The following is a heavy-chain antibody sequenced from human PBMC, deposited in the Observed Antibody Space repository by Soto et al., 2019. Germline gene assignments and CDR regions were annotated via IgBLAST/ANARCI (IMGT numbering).Heavy chain of an antibody. CDR3: ARDHASRFGDSVPAGFDY. V-gene: IGHV3-33*01. D-gene: IGHD2-21*02. CDR1: GFIFGRFG. CDR2: IWNDGSNK. J-gene: IGHJ4*02. Sequence: QVQLVESGGGVVQPGRSLKLSCAASGFIFGRFGMHWVRQPPGKGLEWVAVIWNDGSNKLYADSVQGRFTISRDNSKNTPYLEMDSLRAEDTAVYYCARDHASRFGDSVPAGFDYWGQGTLVTVSS.